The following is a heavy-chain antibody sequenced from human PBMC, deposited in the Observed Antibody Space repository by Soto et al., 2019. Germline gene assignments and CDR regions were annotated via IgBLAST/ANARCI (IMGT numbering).Heavy chain of an antibody. J-gene: IGHJ4*02. CDR1: GYTFTGYY. Sequence: QVQLVQSGAEVKKPGASVKVSCKTSGYTFTGYYIHWIRQAPGQGLEWMGWINPNSGDTNYSQDFQGRVTMTSDTSFTTAYVELTRMGSDDTAVYYCARREQWLENFDYWGQGTLVTVSS. V-gene: IGHV1-2*02. D-gene: IGHD6-19*01. CDR2: INPNSGDT. CDR3: ARREQWLENFDY.